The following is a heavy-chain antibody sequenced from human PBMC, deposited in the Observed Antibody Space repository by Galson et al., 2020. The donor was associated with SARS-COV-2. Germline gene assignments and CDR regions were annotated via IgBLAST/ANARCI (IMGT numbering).Heavy chain of an antibody. CDR1: GFSLSNARMG. J-gene: IGHJ6*03. D-gene: IGHD6-19*01. CDR2: IFSNDEK. Sequence: SGPTLVKPTETLTLTCTVSGFSLSNARMGVSWIRQPPGKALEWLAHIFSNDEKSYSTSLKSRLTISKDTSKSQVVLTMTNMDPVDTATYYCARIRAGYSSGWYGGFDYYYMDVWGKGTTVTVSS. V-gene: IGHV2-26*01. CDR3: ARIRAGYSSGWYGGFDYYYMDV.